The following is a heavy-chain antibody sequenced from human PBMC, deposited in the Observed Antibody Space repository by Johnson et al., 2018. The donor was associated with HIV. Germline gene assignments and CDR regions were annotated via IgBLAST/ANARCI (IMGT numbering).Heavy chain of an antibody. CDR2: IRSKANSYAT. CDR3: AREKLYTAMVYAFDI. D-gene: IGHD5-18*01. J-gene: IGHJ3*02. V-gene: IGHV3-73*01. Sequence: VQLLESGGGLVQPGGSLKLSCAASGFTFSGSAMHWVRQASGKGLEWVGRIRSKANSYATAYAASVKGRFTISRDDSKNTAYLQMNSLRAEDTAVYYCAREKLYTAMVYAFDIWGQGTMVTVSS. CDR1: GFTFSGSA.